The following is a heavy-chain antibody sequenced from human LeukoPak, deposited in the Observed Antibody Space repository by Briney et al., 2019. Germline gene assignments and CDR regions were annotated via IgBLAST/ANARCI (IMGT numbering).Heavy chain of an antibody. CDR2: IIPIFGTA. V-gene: IGHV1-69*05. CDR3: ARDLGRSTTGTTGWFDP. D-gene: IGHD1-1*01. J-gene: IGHJ5*02. Sequence: SVKVSCKASGGTFSSYAISWVRQAPGQGLEWMGGIIPIFGTANYAQKSQGRVTITTDESTSTAYMELSSLRSEDTAVYYCARDLGRSTTGTTGWFDPWGQGTLVTVSS. CDR1: GGTFSSYA.